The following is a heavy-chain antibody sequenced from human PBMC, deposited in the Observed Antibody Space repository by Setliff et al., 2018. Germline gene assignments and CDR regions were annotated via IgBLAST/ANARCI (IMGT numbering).Heavy chain of an antibody. D-gene: IGHD2-21*02. J-gene: IGHJ3*02. Sequence: SLTCAVSGGSITSSHYYWGWVRQPPGKGLEWIASIYYRANTFYEPSLRSRVTISVDTSKNQLSLKLTSVTAADTALYHCARVSGDLDTFDMWGQGTMVTVSS. CDR1: GGSITSSHYY. V-gene: IGHV4-39*07. CDR3: ARVSGDLDTFDM. CDR2: IYYRANT.